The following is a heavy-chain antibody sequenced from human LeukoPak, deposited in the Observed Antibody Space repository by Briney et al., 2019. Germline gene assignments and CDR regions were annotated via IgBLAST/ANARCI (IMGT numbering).Heavy chain of an antibody. J-gene: IGHJ4*02. CDR1: GFAFGTYA. D-gene: IGHD3-10*01. CDR2: ISADGQVT. CDR3: ARDPYNTILYRLAH. Sequence: PGGSLRLSCAGSGFAFGTYAMSWVREATGMGLVWVSSISADGQVTYYADSVEGRFTVSRDNSKSTLYLQLNSLRAEDTATYYCARDPYNTILYRLAHWGQGTLVTVSS. V-gene: IGHV3-23*01.